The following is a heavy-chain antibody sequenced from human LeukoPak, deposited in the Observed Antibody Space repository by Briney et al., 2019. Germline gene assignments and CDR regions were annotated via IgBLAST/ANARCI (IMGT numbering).Heavy chain of an antibody. CDR1: GFTFSSYS. CDR2: ISSSSGTI. CDR3: ARTQSYAYFDY. V-gene: IGHV3-48*01. J-gene: IGHJ4*02. D-gene: IGHD3-16*01. Sequence: GGSLRLSCAASGFTFSSYSMNWVRQAPGKRLEWVSYISSSSGTIYYADSAKGRFTITRDYAKNSLYLQMNSLRAEDTAVYYCARTQSYAYFDYWGQGTLVTVSS.